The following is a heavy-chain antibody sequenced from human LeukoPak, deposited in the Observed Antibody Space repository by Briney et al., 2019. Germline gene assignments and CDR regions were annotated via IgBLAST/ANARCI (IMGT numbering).Heavy chain of an antibody. D-gene: IGHD3-10*01. CDR3: ARGATLWFGERNWFDP. Sequence: PSETLSLTCTVSGGSISNSRNYWAWIRQPPGKGLEWIGEINHSGSTNYNPSLKSRVTISVDTSKNQFSLKLSSVTAADTAVYYCARGATLWFGERNWFDPWGQGTLVTVSS. CDR2: INHSGST. CDR1: GGSISNSRNY. V-gene: IGHV4-39*07. J-gene: IGHJ5*02.